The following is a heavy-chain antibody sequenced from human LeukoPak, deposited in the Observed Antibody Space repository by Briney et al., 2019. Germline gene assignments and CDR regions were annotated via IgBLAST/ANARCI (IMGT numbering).Heavy chain of an antibody. V-gene: IGHV3-30*18. D-gene: IGHD1-26*01. Sequence: GGSLRLSCAASGFTFSSHDMHWVRQDPGKGPEWVAIISYDGGKKDYADSVKGRFTISRDNSKNTLYLQMNSLRPEDTAVYYCAKDRSKGSYGDDFDFWGQGTLVTVSS. CDR3: AKDRSKGSYGDDFDF. CDR1: GFTFSSHD. J-gene: IGHJ4*02. CDR2: ISYDGGKK.